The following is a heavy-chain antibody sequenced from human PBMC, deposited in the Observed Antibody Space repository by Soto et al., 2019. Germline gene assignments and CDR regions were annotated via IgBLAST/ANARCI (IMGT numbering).Heavy chain of an antibody. CDR3: ARGWGIAAPGPNWFDP. J-gene: IGHJ5*02. V-gene: IGHV1-2*02. CDR2: INPNSGGT. CDR1: GYSLSGYY. D-gene: IGHD6-13*01. Sequence: GASVKVSCKASGYSLSGYYLHWVRQAPGQGPEWMGWINPNSGGTKYVQKFQGRVTMTRDTSISTVYLELSRLRSDDPAVNYCARGWGIAAPGPNWFDPWGQGTLVTVSS.